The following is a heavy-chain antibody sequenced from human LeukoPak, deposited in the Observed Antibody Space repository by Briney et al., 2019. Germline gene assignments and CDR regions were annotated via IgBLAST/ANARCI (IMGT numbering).Heavy chain of an antibody. CDR3: ASFETVAAKPFDY. V-gene: IGHV3-21*01. D-gene: IGHD6-19*01. J-gene: IGHJ4*02. CDR2: ISGNSIYI. CDR1: GFTFSGYS. Sequence: GGSLRLSCAASGFTFSGYSMNGAGQAPGKGLGGGSSISGNSIYIYYADSVKGRFTISRDNAKNSLYLQMNSLRVADTAVYYCASFETVAAKPFDYWGQGTLVTVSS.